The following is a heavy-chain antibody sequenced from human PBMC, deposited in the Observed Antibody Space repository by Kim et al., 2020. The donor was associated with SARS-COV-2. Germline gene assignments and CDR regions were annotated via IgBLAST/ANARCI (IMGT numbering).Heavy chain of an antibody. CDR3: ARDGGIRGRGRNFAFDI. Sequence: GGSLRLSCAASGFTFSSYAMHWVRQAPGKGLEWVAVISYDGSNKYYADSVKGRFTISRDNSKNTLYLQMNSLRAEDTAVYYCARDGGIRGRGRNFAFDIWGQGTMVTVSS. J-gene: IGHJ3*02. CDR2: ISYDGSNK. D-gene: IGHD3-10*01. CDR1: GFTFSSYA. V-gene: IGHV3-30*04.